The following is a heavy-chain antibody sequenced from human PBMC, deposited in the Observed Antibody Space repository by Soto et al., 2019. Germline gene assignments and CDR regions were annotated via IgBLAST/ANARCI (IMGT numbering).Heavy chain of an antibody. Sequence: QVQLVESGGGVVQPGRSLRVSCAVSGFTFSSNGMHWVRQAPGKGLEWVAIIWYDGSNQHYADSVKGRFTISRDNSKNTLYQQMNSLRDEDTAVYYGARDCSGGSCLDYWGQGTLVTVSS. CDR2: IWYDGSNQ. J-gene: IGHJ4*02. D-gene: IGHD2-15*01. CDR1: GFTFSSNG. V-gene: IGHV3-33*01. CDR3: ARDCSGGSCLDY.